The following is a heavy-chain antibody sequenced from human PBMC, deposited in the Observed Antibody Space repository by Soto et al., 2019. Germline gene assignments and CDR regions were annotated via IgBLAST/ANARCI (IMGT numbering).Heavy chain of an antibody. CDR2: IFYEVTT. J-gene: IGHJ4*02. CDR1: GVSVTSSSYY. D-gene: IGHD6-19*01. V-gene: IGHV4-39*07. Sequence: QLLLHESGPGLVKPSETLSLSCTVSGVSVTSSSYYWGWIRQSPGQGLEWLGSIFYEVTTYYNPSLRSRLSISVDTSRNQFSLRLTSVTASDTGVYFCAKGFSSGWYVDSWGRGTLVTVSS. CDR3: AKGFSSGWYVDS.